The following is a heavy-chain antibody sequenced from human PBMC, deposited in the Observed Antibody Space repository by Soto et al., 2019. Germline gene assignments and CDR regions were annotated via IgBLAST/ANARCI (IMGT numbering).Heavy chain of an antibody. CDR2: INAGNGNT. CDR3: ARDGGAYCSGGSCYYYGMDV. V-gene: IGHV1-3*01. CDR1: GYTFTSYA. D-gene: IGHD2-15*01. Sequence: ASVKVSCKASGYTFTSYAMHWVRQAPGQRLEWMGWINAGNGNTKYSQKFQGRVTITRDTSASTAYMELSSLRSEDTAVYYCARDGGAYCSGGSCYYYGMDVWGQGTKITVSS. J-gene: IGHJ6*02.